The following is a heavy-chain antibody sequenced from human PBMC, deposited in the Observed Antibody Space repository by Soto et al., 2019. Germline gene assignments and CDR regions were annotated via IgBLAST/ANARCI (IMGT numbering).Heavy chain of an antibody. V-gene: IGHV1-2*02. D-gene: IGHD3-22*01. CDR3: ARVQNYYDSSGYPFDAFDI. J-gene: IGHJ3*02. CDR2: INPNSGGT. CDR1: GYTFTGYY. Sequence: QVQLVQSGAEVKKPGASVKVSCKASGYTFTGYYMHWVRQAPGQGLEWMGWINPNSGGTNYAQKFQGRVTMTRDTSINTAYMELSRLRSDDTAVYYCARVQNYYDSSGYPFDAFDIWGQGTMVTVSS.